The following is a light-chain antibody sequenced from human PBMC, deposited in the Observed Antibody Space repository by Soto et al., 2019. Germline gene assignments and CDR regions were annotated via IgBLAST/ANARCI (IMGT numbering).Light chain of an antibody. Sequence: EIVLTQSPGTLSLSPGERATLSCRASQRGSSSYLAWYQQKPFQAPRLLIYYISTRATGIPARFSGSGSGTEFTLTINSLQSEDSAVYYCQQHNQWPITFGQGTLLEV. CDR2: YIS. J-gene: IGKJ5*01. CDR1: QRGSSSY. V-gene: IGKV3D-20*02. CDR3: QQHNQWPIT.